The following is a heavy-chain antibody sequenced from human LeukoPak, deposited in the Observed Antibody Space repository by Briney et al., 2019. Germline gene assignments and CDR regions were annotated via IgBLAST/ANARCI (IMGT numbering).Heavy chain of an antibody. CDR1: GFTFRSHA. V-gene: IGHV3-23*01. CDR3: ASRRDGYNYFDY. CDR2: IYENGGTT. J-gene: IGHJ4*02. D-gene: IGHD5-24*01. Sequence: AGGSLRLSCVGSGFTFRSHAMSWVRQAPEKGLEFVSGIYENGGTTYYADSVKGRFSISRDNSKNTLYLQMDSLRGEDTAVYYCASRRDGYNYFDYWGQGTLVTVSS.